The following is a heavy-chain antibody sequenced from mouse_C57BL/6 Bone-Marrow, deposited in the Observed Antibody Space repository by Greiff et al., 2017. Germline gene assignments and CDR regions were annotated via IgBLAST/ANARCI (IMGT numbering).Heavy chain of an antibody. J-gene: IGHJ3*01. CDR3: ARETLFWFAY. D-gene: IGHD1-1*01. Sequence: QVQLQQPGAELVMPGASVKLSCKASGYTFTSYWMHWVKQRPGQGLEWIGEIDPSDSYTNYNQKFKGKSTLTVDKSSSTAYMQLSSLTSDDSAVYYCARETLFWFAYWGQGTLVTVSA. CDR2: IDPSDSYT. CDR1: GYTFTSYW. V-gene: IGHV1-69*01.